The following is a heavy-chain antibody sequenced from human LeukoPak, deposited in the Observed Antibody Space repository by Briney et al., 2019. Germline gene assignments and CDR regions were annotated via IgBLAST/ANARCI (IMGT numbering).Heavy chain of an antibody. CDR3: ITDREWFDP. D-gene: IGHD1-26*01. Sequence: GGSLRLSCAASGFTFCNAWMSWVREAPGKGLGCVWRVKSKTDGGTTDYAAPVKGRFTISRDDSKNTLYLQMNSLKTEDTAVYYCITDREWFDPWGQGTLVTVSS. J-gene: IGHJ5*02. CDR2: VKSKTDGGTT. CDR1: GFTFCNAW. V-gene: IGHV3-15*01.